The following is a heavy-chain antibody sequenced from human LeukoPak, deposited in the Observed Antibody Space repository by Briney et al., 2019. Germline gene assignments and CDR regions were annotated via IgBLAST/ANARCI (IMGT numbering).Heavy chain of an antibody. V-gene: IGHV4-59*01. CDR2: IYYSGGT. CDR3: ARAGSGSPRANFDH. D-gene: IGHD5-12*01. J-gene: IGHJ4*02. CDR1: GGSISNYY. Sequence: SETLSLTCTVSGGSISNYYWSWLRHPPGKGLEGMGYIYYSGGTNYSPSLKSRVTVSVDTSKNHFSLKLSSVTAADTAVYYCARAGSGSPRANFDHWGQGTLGTVSS.